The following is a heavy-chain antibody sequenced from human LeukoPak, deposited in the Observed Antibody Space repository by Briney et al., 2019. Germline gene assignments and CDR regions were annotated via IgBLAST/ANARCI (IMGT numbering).Heavy chain of an antibody. J-gene: IGHJ3*02. V-gene: IGHV3-48*03. CDR2: ISGSGSDK. CDR3: ARRTSGAFAI. Sequence: PGGSLRLSCAASGFTFSDHPMNWVRQAPGRGLEWVSYISGSGSDKYYPDSVKGRFTISRDNAKNSLYLQMNSLRAVDTAVYYCARRTSGAFAIWGQGTKVTVSS. CDR1: GFTFSDHP.